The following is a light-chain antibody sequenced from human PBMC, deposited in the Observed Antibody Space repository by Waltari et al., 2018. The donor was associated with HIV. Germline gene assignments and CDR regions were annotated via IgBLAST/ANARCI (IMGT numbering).Light chain of an antibody. J-gene: IGLJ1*01. CDR2: EGS. CDR1: NSDVGSYNL. Sequence: QSALTQPASVSGSPGQSITISCTGTNSDVGSYNLVSWYQQHPGKAPKLMLYEGSKPSSGVSHRFSCSKSGNTASLTISGLQAEDEADYYCCSYAGSNTFVFGTGTKVTVL. V-gene: IGLV2-23*03. CDR3: CSYAGSNTFV.